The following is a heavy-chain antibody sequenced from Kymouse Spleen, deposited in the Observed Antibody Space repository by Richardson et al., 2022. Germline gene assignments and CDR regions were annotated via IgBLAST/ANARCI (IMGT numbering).Heavy chain of an antibody. D-gene: IGHD6-6*01. J-gene: IGHJ6*02. CDR1: GGSFSGYY. Sequence: QVQLQQWGAGLLKPSETLSLTCAVYGGSFSGYYWSWIRQPPGKGLEWIGEINHSGSTNYNPSLKSRVTISVDTSKNQFSLKLSSVTAADTAVYYCARSIAARHYYYGMDVWGQGTTVTVSS. CDR2: INHSGST. CDR3: ARSIAARHYYYGMDV. V-gene: IGHV4-34*01.